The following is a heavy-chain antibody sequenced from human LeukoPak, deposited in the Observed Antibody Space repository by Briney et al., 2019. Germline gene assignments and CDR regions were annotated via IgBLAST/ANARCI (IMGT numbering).Heavy chain of an antibody. V-gene: IGHV3-30-3*01. CDR1: GFTFSSYA. CDR3: ARDPDIVATITYAGGGFDY. Sequence: GGSLRLSCAASGFTFSSYAMHWVRQAPGKGLEWVAVISYDGSNKYYADSVKGRFTISRDNSKNTLYLQMNSLRAEDTAVYYCARDPDIVATITYAGGGFDYWGQGTLATVSS. D-gene: IGHD5-12*01. J-gene: IGHJ4*02. CDR2: ISYDGSNK.